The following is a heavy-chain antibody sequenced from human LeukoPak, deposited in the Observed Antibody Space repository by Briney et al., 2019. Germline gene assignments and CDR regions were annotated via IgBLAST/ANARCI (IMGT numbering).Heavy chain of an antibody. V-gene: IGHV4-39*07. CDR3: ARDYGGNSVLFFSGGYRFFDY. D-gene: IGHD4-23*01. CDR2: IYYSGST. Sequence: SETLSLTCTVSGASISSSSYYWGWIRQPPGKGLEWIGRIYYSGSTYYNPSLKSRVTISVDTSKNQFSLKLSSVTAADTAVYYGARDYGGNSVLFFSGGYRFFDYWGQGTLVTVSS. J-gene: IGHJ4*02. CDR1: GASISSSSYY.